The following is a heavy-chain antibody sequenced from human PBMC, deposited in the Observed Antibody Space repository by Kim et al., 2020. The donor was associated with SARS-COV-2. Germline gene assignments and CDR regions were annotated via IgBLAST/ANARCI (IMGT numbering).Heavy chain of an antibody. CDR2: ISYDGSDK. V-gene: IGHV3-30*18. CDR1: GFTFSNYG. D-gene: IGHD3-22*01. CDR3: AKSRSYYDSSGYSTLGY. Sequence: GGSLRLSCAASGFTFSNYGIHWVRQAPGKGLEWVAVISYDGSDKNYADSVKGRFTISRDNSQNTLYLQMNSLRAEDTAVYYCAKSRSYYDSSGYSTLGYWGQGTLVTVSS. J-gene: IGHJ4*02.